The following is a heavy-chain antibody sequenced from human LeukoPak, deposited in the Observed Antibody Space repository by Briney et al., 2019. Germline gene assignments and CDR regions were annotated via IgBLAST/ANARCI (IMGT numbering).Heavy chain of an antibody. V-gene: IGHV4-38-2*01. J-gene: IGHJ3*02. CDR3: AHALLDHDAFDI. D-gene: IGHD2-15*01. Sequence: PSETQSLTCAVSGYSISSGYYWGWIRQPPGKELEWIGSIYHSGSTYYNPSLKSRVTISVDTSENQFSLKLSSLTAADTAVYYCAHALLDHDAFDIWGQGTMVTVSS. CDR2: IYHSGST. CDR1: GYSISSGYY.